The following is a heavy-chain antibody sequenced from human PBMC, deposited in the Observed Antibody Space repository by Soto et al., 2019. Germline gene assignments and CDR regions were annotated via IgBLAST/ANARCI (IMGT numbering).Heavy chain of an antibody. J-gene: IGHJ3*02. CDR1: GFTFSSYG. D-gene: IGHD6-13*01. V-gene: IGHV3-33*01. CDR2: IWYDGSNK. CDR3: ARDAEYSSSWYSYSAFDI. Sequence: PGGSLRLSCAASGFTFSSYGMHWVRQAPGKGLEWVAVIWYDGSNKHYADSVKGRFTISRDNSKNTLYLQMNSLRAEDTAVYYCARDAEYSSSWYSYSAFDIWGQGTMVTVSS.